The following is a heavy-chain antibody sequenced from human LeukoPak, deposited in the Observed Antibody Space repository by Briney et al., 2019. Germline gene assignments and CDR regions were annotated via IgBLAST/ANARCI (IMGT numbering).Heavy chain of an antibody. CDR3: ARENSYYDSSGYYYGSGYFDF. D-gene: IGHD3-22*01. Sequence: SETLSLTCTVSGASISSGNYYWGWIRQPPGKGLEWLGSIYYSGDTYNNPPLKSRVTISVDTSNNQFSLRLSSVTAADTAVYYCARENSYYDSSGYYYGSGYFDFWGQGTLVTVSS. V-gene: IGHV4-39*07. CDR2: IYYSGDT. CDR1: GASISSGNYY. J-gene: IGHJ4*02.